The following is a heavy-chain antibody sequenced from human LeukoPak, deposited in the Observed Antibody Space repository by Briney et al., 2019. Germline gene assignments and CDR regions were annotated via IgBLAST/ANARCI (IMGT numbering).Heavy chain of an antibody. Sequence: SETLSLTCTVSGGSISSYYWSWIRQPPGKGLEWIGYIYYSGSTNYNPSLKSRVTISVDSSKNQFSLKLSSVTAADTAVYYCARSGYDYVWGSYRPNWFDPWGQGTLVTVSS. D-gene: IGHD3-16*02. CDR3: ARSGYDYVWGSYRPNWFDP. CDR2: IYYSGST. CDR1: GGSISSYY. V-gene: IGHV4-59*08. J-gene: IGHJ5*02.